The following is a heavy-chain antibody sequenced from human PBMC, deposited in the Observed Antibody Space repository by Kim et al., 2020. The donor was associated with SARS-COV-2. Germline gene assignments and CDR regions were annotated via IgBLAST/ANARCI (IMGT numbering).Heavy chain of an antibody. CDR3: ARQAYYYGSGHYYYGMDV. V-gene: IGHV4-39*01. D-gene: IGHD3-10*01. CDR1: GGSISSSSYY. CDR2: IYYSGST. Sequence: SETLSLTCTVSGGSISSSSYYWGWIRQPPGKGLEWIGSIYYSGSTYYNPSLKSRVTISVDTSKNQFSLKLSSVTAADTAVYYCARQAYYYGSGHYYYGMDVWGQGATVTVSS. J-gene: IGHJ6*02.